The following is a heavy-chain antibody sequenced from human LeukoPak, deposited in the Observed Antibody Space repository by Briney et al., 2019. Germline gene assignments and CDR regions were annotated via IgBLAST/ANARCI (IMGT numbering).Heavy chain of an antibody. CDR2: IKSKTDGGTT. V-gene: IGHV3-15*01. Sequence: KAGGSLRLSCAASGFTFSNAWMSWVRQAPGKGLEWVGRIKSKTDGGTTDYATPVKGRFTISRDASKNTLYLQMNSLKTEDTAVYYCTTEEGYDILTGFLMGTWSQGTLVTVSS. CDR3: TTEEGYDILTGFLMGT. J-gene: IGHJ4*02. D-gene: IGHD3-9*01. CDR1: GFTFSNAW.